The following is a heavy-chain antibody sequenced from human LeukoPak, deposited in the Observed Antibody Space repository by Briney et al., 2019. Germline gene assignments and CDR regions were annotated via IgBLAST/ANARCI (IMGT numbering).Heavy chain of an antibody. CDR1: GFTFSSYS. CDR3: ARGPGDYYDSSEKNWFDP. J-gene: IGHJ5*02. CDR2: ISSSSSTI. V-gene: IGHV3-48*02. Sequence: GGSLRLSCAASGFTFSSYSMNWVRQAPGKGLEWVSYISSSSSTIYYADSVKGRFTISRDNAKNSLYLQMNSLRDEDTAVYYCARGPGDYYDSSEKNWFDPWGQGTLVTVSS. D-gene: IGHD3-22*01.